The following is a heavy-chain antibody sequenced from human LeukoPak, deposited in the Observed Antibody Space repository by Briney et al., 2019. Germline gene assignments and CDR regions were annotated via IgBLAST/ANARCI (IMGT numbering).Heavy chain of an antibody. V-gene: IGHV4-61*02. CDR3: ARGGIAVAGGDY. J-gene: IGHJ4*02. CDR1: GASISSGSHY. Sequence: PSETLSLTCSVSGASISSGSHYWGWIRQPAGKGLQWIGRIYTSGRSNCNPSLQSRVTISVDTSKNQFSLKLSSLTAADTAVYYCARGGIAVAGGDYWGQGTLVTVSS. D-gene: IGHD6-19*01. CDR2: IYTSGRS.